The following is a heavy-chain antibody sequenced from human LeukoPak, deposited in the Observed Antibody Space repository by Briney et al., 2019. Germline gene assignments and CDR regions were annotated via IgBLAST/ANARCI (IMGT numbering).Heavy chain of an antibody. D-gene: IGHD2-2*01. Sequence: PGGSLRLSCAASGFTFSSYAMSWVRQAPGKGLEWVSAISGSGGSTYYADSVKGRFTISRDNSKNTLYLQMNSLRAEDTAVYYCAKDPDTNIVVVPAASDYWGQGTLVTVSS. J-gene: IGHJ4*02. CDR3: AKDPDTNIVVVPAASDY. CDR1: GFTFSSYA. CDR2: ISGSGGST. V-gene: IGHV3-23*01.